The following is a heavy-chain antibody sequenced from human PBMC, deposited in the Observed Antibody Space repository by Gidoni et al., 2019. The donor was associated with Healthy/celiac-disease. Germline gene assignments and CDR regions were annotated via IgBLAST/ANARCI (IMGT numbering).Heavy chain of an antibody. CDR1: GFPFRSYS. D-gene: IGHD6-19*01. J-gene: IGHJ4*02. Sequence: VPPVESWGGLVKPWGSLGPPFCAFGFPFRSYSMNWVRQAPGKGLEWVSSISSSSSYIYYADSVKGRFTISRDNAKNSLYLQMNSLRAEDTAVYYCARDLTWDSSGWYRDWGQGTLVTVSS. CDR3: ARDLTWDSSGWYRD. CDR2: ISSSSSYI. V-gene: IGHV3-21*01.